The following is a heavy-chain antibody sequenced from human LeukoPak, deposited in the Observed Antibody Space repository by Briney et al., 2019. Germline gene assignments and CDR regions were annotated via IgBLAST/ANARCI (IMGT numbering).Heavy chain of an antibody. CDR1: GGTFSSYA. D-gene: IGHD3-22*01. CDR2: ITPIFGTA. V-gene: IGHV1-69*13. Sequence: ASVKVSCKASGGTFSSYAISWVRQAPGQGLEWMGGITPIFGTANYAQKFRGRVTITADESTSTAYMELSSLRSEDTAVYYCAIEGYDSSGYYYPWDYWGQGTLVTVSS. CDR3: AIEGYDSSGYYYPWDY. J-gene: IGHJ4*02.